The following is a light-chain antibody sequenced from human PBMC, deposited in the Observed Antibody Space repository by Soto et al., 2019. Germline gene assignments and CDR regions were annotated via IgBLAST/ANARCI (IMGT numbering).Light chain of an antibody. CDR2: AAS. V-gene: IGKV1-39*01. J-gene: IGKJ1*01. Sequence: IQMTQSHSSLSASLGDRVTITCRASESISTWLAWYQQKPGKAPKILIYAASSLQSGVPSRFSGSVSGTDGTLTISRLQPEDGSTYYCQQSYSTPRTFGQGTKVDIK. CDR3: QQSYSTPRT. CDR1: ESISTW.